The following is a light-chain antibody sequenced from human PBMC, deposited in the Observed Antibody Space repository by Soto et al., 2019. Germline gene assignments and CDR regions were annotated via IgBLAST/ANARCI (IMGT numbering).Light chain of an antibody. Sequence: QSALTQPRSVSGSPGQSVTISCTGTSSDVGGYNYVSWYRQHPGKAPKLMIYDVSKRPSGVPDRFSGSKSGNTASLTTSGLQAEDEDDYYCCSYAGSYTWVFVTGTKLTVL. CDR1: SSDVGGYNY. CDR3: CSYAGSYTWV. CDR2: DVS. V-gene: IGLV2-11*01. J-gene: IGLJ1*01.